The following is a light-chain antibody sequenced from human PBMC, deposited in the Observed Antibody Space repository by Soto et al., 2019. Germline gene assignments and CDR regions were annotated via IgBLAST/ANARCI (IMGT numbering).Light chain of an antibody. V-gene: IGKV3-20*01. CDR2: GAS. J-gene: IGKJ4*01. Sequence: ETVLTQSPGTLSLSPGERATLSCRASHTVNSNYLGWYQQKPGQAPRLLMDGASSRATGIPDRFSGSGSGTDFTLTISRLEPEDFAVYYCQQHGDSLTFXGGTKVDIK. CDR1: HTVNSNY. CDR3: QQHGDSLT.